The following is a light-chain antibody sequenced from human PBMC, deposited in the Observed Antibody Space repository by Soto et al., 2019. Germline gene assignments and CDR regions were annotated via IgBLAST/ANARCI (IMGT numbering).Light chain of an antibody. CDR3: QQYKDWPPYT. J-gene: IGKJ2*01. Sequence: EILMTQSQATLSFSPGERATLSCRASQRISSNVAWYQQKPGQAPRLLIYGASTRATDVPARFSGGGSGTEFTLTISSLQSEDFAVYFCQQYKDWPPYTFGQGTKLEIK. CDR2: GAS. CDR1: QRISSN. V-gene: IGKV3-15*01.